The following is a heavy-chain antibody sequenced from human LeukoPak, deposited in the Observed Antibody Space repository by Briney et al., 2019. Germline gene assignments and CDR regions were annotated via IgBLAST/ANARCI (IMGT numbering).Heavy chain of an antibody. CDR2: IIPIFGTA. CDR3: ARDSYYYYDSSGNNWFDP. V-gene: IGHV1-69*05. D-gene: IGHD3-22*01. CDR1: GGTFSSYA. Sequence: ASVKVSCKAPGGTFSSYAISWVRQAPGQGLEWMGGIIPIFGTANYAQKFQGRVTITTDESTSTAYMELSSLRSEDTAVYYCARDSYYYYDSSGNNWFDPWGQGTLVTVSS. J-gene: IGHJ5*02.